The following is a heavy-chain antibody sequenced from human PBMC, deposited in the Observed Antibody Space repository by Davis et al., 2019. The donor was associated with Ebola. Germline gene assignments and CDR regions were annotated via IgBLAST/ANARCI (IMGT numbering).Heavy chain of an antibody. Sequence: PGGSLRLSCAASGFTFSGYAMHWVRQAPGKGLDWVAVVSSDGSDKYYGDSVKDRFTISRDNSKNTLYLQMNSLRAEDTAVYYCAKAPEAYSSRYDYYGMDVWGKGTTVTVSS. D-gene: IGHD6-13*01. CDR2: VSSDGSDK. V-gene: IGHV3-30-3*01. CDR3: AKAPEAYSSRYDYYGMDV. CDR1: GFTFSGYA. J-gene: IGHJ6*04.